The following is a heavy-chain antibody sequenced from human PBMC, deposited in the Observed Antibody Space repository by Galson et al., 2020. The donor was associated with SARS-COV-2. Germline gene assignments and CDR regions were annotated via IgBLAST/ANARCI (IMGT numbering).Heavy chain of an antibody. CDR1: GGSISSYY. CDR3: ARDAGYSNGVDY. D-gene: IGHD4-4*01. J-gene: IGHJ4*02. CDR2: VYYSGST. V-gene: IGHV4-59*13. Sequence: SETLSLTCTVSGGSISSYYWSWIRQSPGKGLEWIGYVYYSGSTNYNPSLKSRVTISIDTSKKQFTLNLSSVTAADTAVYYCARDAGYSNGVDYWGQGTLVTVSS.